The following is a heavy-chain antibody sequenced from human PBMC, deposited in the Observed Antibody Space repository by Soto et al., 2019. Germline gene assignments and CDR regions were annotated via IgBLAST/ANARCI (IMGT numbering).Heavy chain of an antibody. Sequence: GESLKISCKGSGYSFTSYWIGWVRQMPGKGLEWMGIIYPGDSDTRYSPSFQGQVTISADKSISTAYLQWSSLKASDTAMYYCARQHLSAAGQPYYYYYYGMDVWGQGTTVTVSS. CDR1: GYSFTSYW. D-gene: IGHD6-13*01. CDR2: IYPGDSDT. V-gene: IGHV5-51*01. CDR3: ARQHLSAAGQPYYYYYYGMDV. J-gene: IGHJ6*02.